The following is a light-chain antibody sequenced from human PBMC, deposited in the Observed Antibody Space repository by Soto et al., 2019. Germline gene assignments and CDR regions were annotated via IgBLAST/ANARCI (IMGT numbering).Light chain of an antibody. Sequence: ILMTQSPATLSVSPGERATLSCRASQSVNNNLAWYQQKPGQAPRLLIYDASTRATGIPARFSVSGSGTEFTLTITGLQSEDFAVYYCQQYNNWPPWTFGQGTKVEIK. V-gene: IGKV3-15*01. CDR2: DAS. CDR3: QQYNNWPPWT. J-gene: IGKJ1*01. CDR1: QSVNNN.